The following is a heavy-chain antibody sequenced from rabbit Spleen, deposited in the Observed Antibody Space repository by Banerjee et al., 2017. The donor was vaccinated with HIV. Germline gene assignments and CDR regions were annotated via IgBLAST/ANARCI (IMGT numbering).Heavy chain of an antibody. J-gene: IGHJ4*01. CDR1: GFSFSDRDV. Sequence: QSLEESGGDLVKPGASLTLTCKASGFSFSDRDVMCWVRQPPGKGPEWIACVTAGVSFTTYYATWAKGRFTISKTSSTTVTLQMTSLTAADTATYFCARDRDSSNDLWGQGTLVTVS. CDR3: ARDRDSSNDL. CDR2: VTAGVSFTT. V-gene: IGHV1S40*01. D-gene: IGHD1-1*01.